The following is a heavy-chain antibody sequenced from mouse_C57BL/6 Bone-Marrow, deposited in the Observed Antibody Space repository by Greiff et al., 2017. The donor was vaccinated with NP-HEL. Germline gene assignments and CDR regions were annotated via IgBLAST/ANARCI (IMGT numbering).Heavy chain of an antibody. CDR3: ARRDGSSPSGFAY. D-gene: IGHD1-1*01. CDR2: INPNNGGT. CDR1: GYTFTDYN. Sequence: EVQLQQSGPELVKPGASVEIPCKASGYTFTDYNMDWVKQSHGKSLEWIGDINPNNGGTIYNQKFKGKATLTVDKSSSTAYMELRSLTSEDTAVYYCARRDGSSPSGFAYWGQGTLVTVSA. V-gene: IGHV1-18*01. J-gene: IGHJ3*01.